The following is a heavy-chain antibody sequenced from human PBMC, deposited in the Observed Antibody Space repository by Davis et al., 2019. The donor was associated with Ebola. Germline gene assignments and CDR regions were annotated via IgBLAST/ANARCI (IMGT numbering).Heavy chain of an antibody. J-gene: IGHJ4*02. CDR1: GFTFSSYG. D-gene: IGHD3-10*01. CDR3: AKVGGSGTY. CDR2: IQYDASTK. V-gene: IGHV3-30*02. Sequence: PGGSLRLSCAASGFTFSSYGMHWVRQAPGKGLEWVAFIQYDASTKYYADSVKGRFTISRDNSKNTLYLQMNSLRAEDTAVYYCAKVGGSGTYWGQGILVTVSS.